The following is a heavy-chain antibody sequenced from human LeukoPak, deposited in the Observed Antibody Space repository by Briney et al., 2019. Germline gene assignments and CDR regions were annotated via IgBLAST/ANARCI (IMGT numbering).Heavy chain of an antibody. Sequence: GGSLRLSCAASGFTVSSNYMSWVRQAPGKGLEWVSAISGSGGSTYYADSVKGRFTISRDNSKNTPYLQMNSLRTEDTAVYYCAKFGMYYYDSFDYWGQGTLVTVSS. CDR1: GFTVSSNY. CDR2: ISGSGGST. J-gene: IGHJ4*02. CDR3: AKFGMYYYDSFDY. D-gene: IGHD3-22*01. V-gene: IGHV3-23*01.